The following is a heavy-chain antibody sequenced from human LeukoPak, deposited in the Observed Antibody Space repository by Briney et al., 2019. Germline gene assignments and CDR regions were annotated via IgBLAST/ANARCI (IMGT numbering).Heavy chain of an antibody. V-gene: IGHV3-48*04. CDR3: ARDLGLYDYGGNIDF. CDR1: GFTFNTYS. CDR2: VSSSSRTI. Sequence: GGSLRPSCTASGFTFNTYSMNWVRQAPGKGLEWVSYVSSSSRTIYYADSVKGRFTISRDNAKNSLYLQMNSLRAEDTAVYYCARDLGLYDYGGNIDFWGQGTLVTVSS. D-gene: IGHD4-23*01. J-gene: IGHJ4*02.